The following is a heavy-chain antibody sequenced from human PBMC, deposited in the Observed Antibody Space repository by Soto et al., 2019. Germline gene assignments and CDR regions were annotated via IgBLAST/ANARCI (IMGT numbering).Heavy chain of an antibody. J-gene: IGHJ3*02. V-gene: IGHV3-23*01. CDR2: IDGDGSA. CDR1: GFTLSNYA. D-gene: IGHD1-1*01. Sequence: EVQLLESGGGLVQPGGSLRLSCVASGFTLSNYAMSWVRQAPGKGLEWVSVIDGDGSAKFADSVKGRLTVSRDNSKNTLYLQMESLRAEDTAIYYCAKDAVSYNGIYDPFDIWGRGTMVTVSS. CDR3: AKDAVSYNGIYDPFDI.